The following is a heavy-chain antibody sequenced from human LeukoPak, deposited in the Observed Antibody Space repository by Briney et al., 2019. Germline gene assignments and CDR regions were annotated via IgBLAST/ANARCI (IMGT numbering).Heavy chain of an antibody. D-gene: IGHD3-10*01. Sequence: GGSLRLSCAASGFTLSNYWMAWVRQAPGKGLEWVAHINQDGSKEHYMDSVKARFTISRDNAKNSLYLQMNSLRAEDTAVYYCARDSRGAFDYWGQGTLVTVSS. V-gene: IGHV3-7*01. CDR1: GFTLSNYW. CDR3: ARDSRGAFDY. J-gene: IGHJ4*02. CDR2: INQDGSKE.